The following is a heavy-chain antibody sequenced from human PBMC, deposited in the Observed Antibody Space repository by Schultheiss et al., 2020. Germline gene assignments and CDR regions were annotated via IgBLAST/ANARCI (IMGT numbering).Heavy chain of an antibody. V-gene: IGHV1-24*01. CDR2: FDPEDGET. J-gene: IGHJ6*04. D-gene: IGHD1-7*01. CDR3: ATMQLELPSKRNYYYGMDV. CDR1: GYTLTELS. Sequence: ASVKVSCKVSGYTLTELSMHWVRQAPGKGLEWMGGFDPEDGETIYAQKFQGRVTMTEDTSTDTAYMELSSLRSEDTAVYYCATMQLELPSKRNYYYGMDVSAERATVNVYS.